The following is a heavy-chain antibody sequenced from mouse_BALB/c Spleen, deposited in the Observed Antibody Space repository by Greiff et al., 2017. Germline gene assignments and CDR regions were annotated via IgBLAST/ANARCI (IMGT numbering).Heavy chain of an antibody. Sequence: VQLHPSGAELMKPGASAKISCKATGYTFSCYWIEWVKQRPGHGLEWIGEILPGSGSTNYNEKFKGKATFTADTSSNTAYMQLSSLTSGASAVFDCARRGLGYAMDYWGQGTAVTVSS. CDR2: ILPGSGST. J-gene: IGHJ4*01. CDR3: ARRGLGYAMDY. V-gene: IGHV1-9*01. CDR1: GYTFSCYW. D-gene: IGHD4-1*01.